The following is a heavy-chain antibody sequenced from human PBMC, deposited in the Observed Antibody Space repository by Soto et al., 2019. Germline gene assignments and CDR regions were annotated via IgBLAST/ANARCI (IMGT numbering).Heavy chain of an antibody. J-gene: IGHJ4*02. CDR2: IYYSGSA. CDR3: ARRPLVRGIIPYYFDS. D-gene: IGHD3-10*01. V-gene: IGHV4-39*01. Sequence: QLQLQESGPGLVKPSETLSLTCTVSGGSINNSSFYWGWVRQPPGKRLEWIGSIYYSGSAYYNPSLTCRLTISVDTSKNQFSLNLSSVTAADTAVYFCARRPLVRGIIPYYFDSWGQGTLVTVSS. CDR1: GGSINNSSFY.